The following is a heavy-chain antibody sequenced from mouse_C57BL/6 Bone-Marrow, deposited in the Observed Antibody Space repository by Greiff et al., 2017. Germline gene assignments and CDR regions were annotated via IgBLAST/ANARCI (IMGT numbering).Heavy chain of an antibody. CDR2: IDPSDSYT. Sequence: QVQLQQPGAELVMPGASVKLSCKASGYTFTSYWVHWVKQRPGQGLEWIGEIDPSDSYTNYNQKFKGKSTLTVDKSSSTAYMQLSSLTSEDSAVYYCARWDDGYYGAYWGQGTLVTVSA. D-gene: IGHD2-3*01. V-gene: IGHV1-69*01. J-gene: IGHJ3*01. CDR3: ARWDDGYYGAY. CDR1: GYTFTSYW.